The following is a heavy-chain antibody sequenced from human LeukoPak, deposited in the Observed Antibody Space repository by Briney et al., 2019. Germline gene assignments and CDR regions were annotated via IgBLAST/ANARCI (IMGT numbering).Heavy chain of an antibody. D-gene: IGHD3-22*01. CDR2: IKSDGST. V-gene: IGHV3-74*01. J-gene: IGHJ1*01. Sequence: GSLRLSRAASGFTFSTYWMHWVRQAPGKGLVWVSRIKSDGSTNYADSVKGRFTISRDNAKNTVSLQMNSLRPEDTGVYYCARAPSEIGGYYPEYFRHWGQGTLVTVPS. CDR3: ARAPSEIGGYYPEYFRH. CDR1: GFTFSTYW.